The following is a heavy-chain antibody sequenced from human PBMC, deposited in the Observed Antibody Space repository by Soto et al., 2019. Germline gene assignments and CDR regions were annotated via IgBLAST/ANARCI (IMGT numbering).Heavy chain of an antibody. CDR3: AREGGGYYDILTGYSKYAFAI. CDR1: GYTYTRYG. D-gene: IGHD3-9*01. J-gene: IGHJ3*02. V-gene: IGHV1-18*01. CDR2: ISAYNGNT. Sequence: ASVNVACKASGYTYTRYGISRVRQTQEQGLEWMGWISAYNGNTNYAQKHQGRVNMTTDTSTSTAYMELRSLRSDDTAVYYCAREGGGYYDILTGYSKYAFAIWGQGTMVTVSS.